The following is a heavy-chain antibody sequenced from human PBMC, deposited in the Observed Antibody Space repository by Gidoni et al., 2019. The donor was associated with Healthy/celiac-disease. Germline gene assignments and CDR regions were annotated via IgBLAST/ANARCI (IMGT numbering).Heavy chain of an antibody. J-gene: IGHJ6*02. D-gene: IGHD3-10*01. CDR2: INPNSGGT. CDR3: ARWGYGSGSLNYRYYYGMDV. V-gene: IGHV1-2*02. CDR1: GYTFTGSY. Sequence: QVQLVQSGAEVKKPGASVKVSCKASGYTFTGSYMHWVRQAPGQGLEWMGWINPNSGGTNYAQKFQGRVTMTRDTSISTAYMELSRLRSDDTAVYYCARWGYGSGSLNYRYYYGMDVWGQGTTVTVSS.